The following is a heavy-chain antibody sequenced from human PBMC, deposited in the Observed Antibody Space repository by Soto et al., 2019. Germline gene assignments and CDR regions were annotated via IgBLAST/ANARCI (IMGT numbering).Heavy chain of an antibody. J-gene: IGHJ4*02. CDR2: IYHSGST. V-gene: IGHV4-30-2*01. CDR3: ARGEVVALGY. Sequence: QLQLQESGSGLVKPSQTLSLTCAVSGGSISSGGYSWSWIRQPPGKGLEWIGYIYHSGSTYYNPSLNSCVTILVDRSTNQFSLKLSSVTATDTAVYYCARGEVVALGYWGQGTLVTVSS. D-gene: IGHD2-15*01. CDR1: GGSISSGGYS.